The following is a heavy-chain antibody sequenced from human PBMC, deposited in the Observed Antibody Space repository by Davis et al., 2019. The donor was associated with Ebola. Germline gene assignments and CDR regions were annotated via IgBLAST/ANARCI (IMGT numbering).Heavy chain of an antibody. J-gene: IGHJ2*01. D-gene: IGHD3-22*01. CDR1: GFTFSSYS. CDR2: ISSSSSYI. Sequence: GESLKISCAASGFTFSSYSMNWLRQAPGKGLEWVSSISSSSSYIYYADSVKGRFTIARDNAKNSLYLQMNSLRAEDTAVYYCARDLDYYDSSGYSWYFDLWGRGTLVTVSS. V-gene: IGHV3-21*01. CDR3: ARDLDYYDSSGYSWYFDL.